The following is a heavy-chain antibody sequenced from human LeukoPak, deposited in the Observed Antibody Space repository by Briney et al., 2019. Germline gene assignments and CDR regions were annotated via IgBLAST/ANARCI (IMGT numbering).Heavy chain of an antibody. CDR1: GFTSSDHY. D-gene: IGHD2-15*01. V-gene: IGHV3-72*01. CDR3: ARRVFGGNCHYDY. CDR2: IRNKANSYTT. Sequence: PGGPLRLSCAASGFTSSDHYMDWVRQAPGKGLEWVGRIRNKANSYTTDYAASVKGRFTISRDDSKNSLYLQMNSLKTEDTAVYYCARRVFGGNCHYDYWGQGALVTVSS. J-gene: IGHJ4*02.